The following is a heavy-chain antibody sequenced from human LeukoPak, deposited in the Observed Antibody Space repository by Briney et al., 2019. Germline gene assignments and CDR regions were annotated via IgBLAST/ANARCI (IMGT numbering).Heavy chain of an antibody. J-gene: IGHJ4*02. CDR1: GGSVSSGIHY. V-gene: IGHV4-61*01. CDR3: ARKGSGWHTLEY. Sequence: SETLSLTCTVSGGSVSSGIHYWNWIRQPPGKGLEWIGYIYYSGSTNYNPSLKSRVTISVDTSKNQLSLRLTSVTAADTAVYYCARKGSGWHTLEYWGQGTLVTVSS. D-gene: IGHD6-19*01. CDR2: IYYSGST.